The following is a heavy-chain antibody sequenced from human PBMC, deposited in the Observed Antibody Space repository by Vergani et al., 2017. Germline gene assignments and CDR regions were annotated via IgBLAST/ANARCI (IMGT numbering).Heavy chain of an antibody. D-gene: IGHD3-22*01. CDR3: ARDWASGXYDY. V-gene: IGHV3-48*03. J-gene: IGHJ4*02. CDR2: ISSSGSTI. CDR1: GFTFSSYE. Sequence: EVQLVESGGGLVQPGGSLRLSCAASGFTFSSYEMNWVRQAPGKGLEWVSYISSSGSTIYYADSVKGRFTISRDNAKNSLYLQMNSLRAEDTAVYYCARDWASGXYDYWGQGTLVTVSS.